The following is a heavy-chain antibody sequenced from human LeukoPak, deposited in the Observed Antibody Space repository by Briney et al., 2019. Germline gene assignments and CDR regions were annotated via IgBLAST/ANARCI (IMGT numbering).Heavy chain of an antibody. V-gene: IGHV3-64*01. J-gene: IGHJ4*02. D-gene: IGHD2-2*01. CDR2: ISTNGDST. CDR1: GFTFSSYA. CDR3: ARWGSTSCYDY. Sequence: PGGSLRLSCAASGFTFSSYAMHWVRQAPGKGLEYVAAISTNGDSTYYANSVKGRFTISRDNSKNTLYLQMGSLRVGDMAVYYCARWGSTSCYDYWGQGTLVTVSS.